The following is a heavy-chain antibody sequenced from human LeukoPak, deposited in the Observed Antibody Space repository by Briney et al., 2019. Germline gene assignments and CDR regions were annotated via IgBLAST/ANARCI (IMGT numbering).Heavy chain of an antibody. J-gene: IGHJ6*02. CDR3: ARYGARRPYYYYYGMDV. D-gene: IGHD3-10*01. CDR2: IGTAGDT. CDR1: GFTFSSYD. V-gene: IGHV3-13*01. Sequence: GGSLRLSCAASGFTFSSYDMHWVRQATGKGLEWVSAIGTAGDTYYPGSVKGRFTISRENAKNSLYLQMNSLRAGDTTVYYCARYGARRPYYYYYGMDVWGQGTTVTVSS.